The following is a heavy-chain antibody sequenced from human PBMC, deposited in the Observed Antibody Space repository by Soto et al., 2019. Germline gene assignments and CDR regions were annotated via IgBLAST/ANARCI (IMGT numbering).Heavy chain of an antibody. V-gene: IGHV4-39*07. CDR3: AREGDAFGAPFDH. CDR2: TYYNGNA. CDR1: GGSIDRSNYY. J-gene: IGHJ4*02. D-gene: IGHD3-10*01. Sequence: PSETLSLTCTVSGGSIDRSNYYWDWIRQPPGKGLEWIGTTYYNGNAYYNPSLKSRVTISVDTSKNQSSLKLRSLTAADTAVYYCAREGDAFGAPFDHWGQGTLVTVSS.